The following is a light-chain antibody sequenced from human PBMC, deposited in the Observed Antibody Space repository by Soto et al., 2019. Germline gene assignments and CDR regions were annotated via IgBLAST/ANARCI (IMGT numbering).Light chain of an antibody. CDR3: QQYGRSPAT. CDR2: GAS. V-gene: IGKV3-20*01. Sequence: EIVLTQSPGTLSLSPGERATLSCRASQSVSSNYLAWYQQKPGQAPRLLIFGASSRGSGIPDRFSGSGSGTDFTLTIGRLEPEDFAVYYCQQYGRSPATFGQGTKVEIK. CDR1: QSVSSNY. J-gene: IGKJ1*01.